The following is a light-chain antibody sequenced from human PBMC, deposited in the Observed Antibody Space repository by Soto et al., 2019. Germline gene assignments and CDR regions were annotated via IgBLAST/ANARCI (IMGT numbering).Light chain of an antibody. J-gene: IGKJ2*01. V-gene: IGKV1-5*01. Sequence: DIQMTQSPSTLSASVGDRVTITCRASQSISSWLAWYQQKPGKAPKVLIYDASSLESGVPSRFSGSGSGTEFTLTISRLQPDDFANYYCQQYSTYSSYTFGQGTKLEIK. CDR3: QQYSTYSSYT. CDR1: QSISSW. CDR2: DAS.